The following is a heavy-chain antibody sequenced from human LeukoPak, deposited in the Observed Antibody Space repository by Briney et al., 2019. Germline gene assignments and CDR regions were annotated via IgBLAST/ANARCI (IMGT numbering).Heavy chain of an antibody. J-gene: IGHJ4*02. D-gene: IGHD7-27*01. CDR3: AREWGNKGFDY. Sequence: ASVKVSCKASGGTFSSYAISWVRQAPGQGLEWMGIINPSGGSTSYAQKFQGRVTMTRDTSTSTVYMELSSLRSEDTAVFYCAREWGNKGFDYWGQGTLVTVSS. CDR2: INPSGGST. V-gene: IGHV1-46*01. CDR1: GGTFSSYA.